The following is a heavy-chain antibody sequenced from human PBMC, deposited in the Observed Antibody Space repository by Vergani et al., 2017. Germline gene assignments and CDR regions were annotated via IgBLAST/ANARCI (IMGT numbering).Heavy chain of an antibody. CDR1: GYTFTSYD. J-gene: IGHJ4*02. CDR2: MNPNSGNT. D-gene: IGHD6-13*01. V-gene: IGHV1-8*02. CDR3: ARGRLSSWYVGSTYYFDY. Sequence: QVQLVQSGAEVKKPGASVKVSCKASGYTFTSYDINWVRQATGQGLEWMGWMNPNSGNTGYAQKFQGRVTMTRNTSISTAYMELSSLRSEDTAVYYGARGRLSSWYVGSTYYFDYWGQGTLVTVSS.